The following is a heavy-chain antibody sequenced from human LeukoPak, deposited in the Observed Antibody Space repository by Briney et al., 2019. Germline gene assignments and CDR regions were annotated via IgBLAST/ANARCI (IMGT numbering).Heavy chain of an antibody. CDR1: GFTFSSYS. J-gene: IGHJ4*02. CDR3: ASSWRDYYDSSGVFDY. Sequence: GGSLRLSCAAPGFTFSSYSMNWVRQAPGKGLEWVSSISSSSSYIYYADSVKGRFTISRDNAKNSLYLQMNSLRAEDTAVYYCASSWRDYYDSSGVFDYWGQGTLVTVSS. CDR2: ISSSSSYI. V-gene: IGHV3-21*01. D-gene: IGHD3-22*01.